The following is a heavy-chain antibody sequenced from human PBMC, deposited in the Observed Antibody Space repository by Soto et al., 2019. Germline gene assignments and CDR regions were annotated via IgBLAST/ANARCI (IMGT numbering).Heavy chain of an antibody. Sequence: QMQLQESGPGLVKPSQTLSLTCTVSGGSISSGGYYWSWIRQLPGKGLEWMGYIYRSGNAYYNPSLESRLTISVDTSKNQFYLNLSYVTAADTAVYYCARKNDFSGGSFYYSGLDVWGHGTTVTVSS. V-gene: IGHV4-31*03. D-gene: IGHD3-3*01. CDR1: GGSISSGGYY. CDR3: ARKNDFSGGSFYYSGLDV. CDR2: IYRSGNA. J-gene: IGHJ6*02.